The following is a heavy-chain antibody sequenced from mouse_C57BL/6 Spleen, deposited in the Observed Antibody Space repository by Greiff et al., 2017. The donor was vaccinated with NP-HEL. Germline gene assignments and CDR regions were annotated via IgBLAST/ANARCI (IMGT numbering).Heavy chain of an antibody. V-gene: IGHV1-55*01. CDR2: IYPGSGST. Sequence: QVQLQQPGAELVKPGASVKMSCKASGYTFTSYWITWVKQRPGQGLEWIGDIYPGSGSTNYNEKFKSKATLTVDTSSSTAYMQLSSLTSEDSAVYYCARKPYYSNYGAMDYWGQGTSVTVSS. CDR3: ARKPYYSNYGAMDY. J-gene: IGHJ4*01. D-gene: IGHD2-5*01. CDR1: GYTFTSYW.